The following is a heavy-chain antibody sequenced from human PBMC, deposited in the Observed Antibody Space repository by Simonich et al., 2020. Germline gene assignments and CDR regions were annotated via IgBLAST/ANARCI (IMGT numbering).Heavy chain of an antibody. CDR3: ARGRLTGDKGAFDI. J-gene: IGHJ3*02. D-gene: IGHD7-27*01. CDR2: INTYMVGT. CDR1: GYTFTGSN. V-gene: IGHV1-2*02. Sequence: QVQLVQSGAEVKKPGASVKVSCKASGYTFTGSNMHWVRQAPGQGLECMGWINTYMVGTNYAQKFQGSVTRTRDTSISTAYMELSRLRSDDTAVYYCARGRLTGDKGAFDIWGQGTMVTVSS.